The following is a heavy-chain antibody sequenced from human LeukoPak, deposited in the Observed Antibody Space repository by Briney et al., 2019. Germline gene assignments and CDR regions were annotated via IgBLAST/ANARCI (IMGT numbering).Heavy chain of an antibody. CDR1: GYSISSGYY. CDR3: ARGARTTVTHFDS. J-gene: IGHJ4*02. D-gene: IGHD4-17*01. V-gene: IGHV4-38-2*02. CDR2: INHSGKT. Sequence: SETLSLTCTVSGYSISSGYYWGWIRQPPGKGLEWVGSINHSGKTYYNPSLKSRVTISVDTSKNQFSLKLNSVTAADTAVYYCARGARTTVTHFDSWGQGTLVTVSS.